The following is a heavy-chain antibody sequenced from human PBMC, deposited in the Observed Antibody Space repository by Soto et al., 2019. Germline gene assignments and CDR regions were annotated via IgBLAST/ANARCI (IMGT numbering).Heavy chain of an antibody. CDR1: GFTFSSYA. CDR2: ISGSGGST. J-gene: IGHJ4*02. V-gene: IGHV3-23*01. CDR3: ANFTAPLSILFDY. D-gene: IGHD6-6*01. Sequence: GGSLRLSCAASGFTFSSYAMSWVRQAPGKGLEWVSAISGSGGSTYYADSVKGRFTISRDNSKNTLYLQMNSLRAEDTAVYYCANFTAPLSILFDYWGQGTLVTVSS.